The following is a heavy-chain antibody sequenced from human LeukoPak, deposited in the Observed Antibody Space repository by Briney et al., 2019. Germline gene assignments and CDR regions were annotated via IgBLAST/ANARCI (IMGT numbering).Heavy chain of an antibody. CDR1: GGTFSSYA. V-gene: IGHV1-2*02. Sequence: ASVKVSCKASGGTFSSYAISWVRQAPGQGLEWMGGINPNSGGSNYAQQFQGRVTMTMDTSITTAYMELISLRSDDTAVYYCASPDGSGYPGHFDFWGQGTLVTVSS. CDR2: INPNSGGS. CDR3: ASPDGSGYPGHFDF. D-gene: IGHD6-19*01. J-gene: IGHJ4*02.